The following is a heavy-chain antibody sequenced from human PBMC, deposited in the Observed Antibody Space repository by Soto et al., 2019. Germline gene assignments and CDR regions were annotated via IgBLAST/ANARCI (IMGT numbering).Heavy chain of an antibody. Sequence: QVQLQESGPGLVKPSQTLSLTCTVSGGSISSGGYYWSWIRQHPGKGLEWIGYIYYSGSTYYNPSLKSRVTISVDTSKNQFSLKLSSVTAADTAVYYCARAGVAGYGDRKPGDYWGQGTMVTVSS. CDR2: IYYSGST. J-gene: IGHJ4*02. V-gene: IGHV4-31*03. D-gene: IGHD4-17*01. CDR1: GGSISSGGYY. CDR3: ARAGVAGYGDRKPGDY.